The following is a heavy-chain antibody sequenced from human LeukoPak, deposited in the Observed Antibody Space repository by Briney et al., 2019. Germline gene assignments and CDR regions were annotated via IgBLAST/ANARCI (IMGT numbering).Heavy chain of an antibody. CDR3: TRASAPFGGYGVIDY. D-gene: IGHD5-12*01. CDR1: GFTFSTYW. J-gene: IGHJ4*02. V-gene: IGHV3-74*01. Sequence: GGSLRLSCAASGFTFSTYWMHWVRQAPGTGLVWVSRINSDGSSTNYADSVKGRFTISRDNSKNTVFLQMNSLRAEDTAVYYCTRASAPFGGYGVIDYWGQGTLVTVSS. CDR2: INSDGSST.